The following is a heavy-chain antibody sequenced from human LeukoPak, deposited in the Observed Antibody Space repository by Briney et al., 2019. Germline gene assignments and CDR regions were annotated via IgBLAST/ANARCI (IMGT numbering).Heavy chain of an antibody. CDR3: ARQGYCSSTSCYVDF. J-gene: IGHJ4*02. CDR2: IHPLDSRT. Sequence: GESLKISCKVSGYSFTTFWIGWVRQMPGKGLEWMAIIHPLDSRTLYNPSFQGQVTISADKSISTAYLQWSSLKASDTAMYYCARQGYCSSTSCYVDFWGQGTLVTVSS. D-gene: IGHD2-2*01. V-gene: IGHV5-51*01. CDR1: GYSFTTFW.